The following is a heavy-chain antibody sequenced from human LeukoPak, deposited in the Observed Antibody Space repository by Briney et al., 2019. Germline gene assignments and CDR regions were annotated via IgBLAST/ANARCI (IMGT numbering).Heavy chain of an antibody. D-gene: IGHD3-10*01. Sequence: GRSLRLSCAASGFTFSSYSMNWVRQAPGKGLEWVSSISSSSSYIYYADSVKGRFTISRDNAKNSLYLQMNSLRAEDTAVYYCARDREVRGDMDVWGKGTTVTVSS. CDR1: GFTFSSYS. J-gene: IGHJ6*04. CDR3: ARDREVRGDMDV. CDR2: ISSSSSYI. V-gene: IGHV3-21*01.